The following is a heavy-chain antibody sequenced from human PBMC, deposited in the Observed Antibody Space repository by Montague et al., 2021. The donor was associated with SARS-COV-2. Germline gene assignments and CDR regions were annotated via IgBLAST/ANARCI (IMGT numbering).Heavy chain of an antibody. CDR1: GGSISSSSYY. CDR2: IYYSGST. CDR3: ARPLNLYYYGSGSYSSWFDP. Sequence: SETLSLTCTVSGGSISSSSYYWCWIRQPPGKGLEWIGSIYYSGSTYYNPSLKIRVTISVDTSKNQFSLKLSSVTAADTAAHYCARPLNLYYYGSGSYSSWFDPWGQGTLVTVSS. J-gene: IGHJ5*02. V-gene: IGHV4-39*01. D-gene: IGHD3-10*01.